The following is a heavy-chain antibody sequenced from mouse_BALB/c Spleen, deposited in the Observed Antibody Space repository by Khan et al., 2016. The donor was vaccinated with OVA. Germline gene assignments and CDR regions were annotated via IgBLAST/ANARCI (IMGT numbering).Heavy chain of an antibody. CDR3: ARSGDGNPFAY. V-gene: IGHV1S81*02. CDR2: INPSNGGA. J-gene: IGHJ3*01. Sequence: QVQLQQPGAELVKPGASVKISCKASGYTFTSYYMYWVKQRPGQGLEWIGGINPSNGGAHFTEKFKNKATLTVDKSSSTAYMQTSSLTSEDSAVYDCARSGDGNPFAYWGQGTLVTVSA. CDR1: GYTFTSYY. D-gene: IGHD2-1*01.